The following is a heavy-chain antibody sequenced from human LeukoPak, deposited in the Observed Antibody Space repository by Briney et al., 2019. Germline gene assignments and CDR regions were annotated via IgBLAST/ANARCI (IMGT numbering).Heavy chain of an antibody. J-gene: IGHJ5*02. V-gene: IGHV1-18*01. D-gene: IGHD3-10*01. CDR2: ISAYNGNT. CDR1: GYTFTSYG. CDR3: ARVGEVLLWFGELSWFDP. Sequence: ASVKVSCKASGYTFTSYGISWVRQATGQGLEWMGWISAYNGNTNYAQKLQGRVTMTTDTSTSTAYMELRSLRSDDTAVYYCARVGEVLLWFGELSWFDPWGQGTLVTVSS.